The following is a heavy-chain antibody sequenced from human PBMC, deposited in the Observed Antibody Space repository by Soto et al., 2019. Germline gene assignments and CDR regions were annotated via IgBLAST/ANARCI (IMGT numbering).Heavy chain of an antibody. V-gene: IGHV4-39*01. CDR2: IYYSGST. CDR3: ARHRARNWFDP. Sequence: SLPCIVCGGAISSISYYGGWIRQPPGKGLEWIGSIYYSGSTYYNPSLKCRVTISVDTSKNQFSLKLSSVTAADTAVFYCARHRARNWFDPCGQGTMFAVSS. CDR1: GGAISSISYY. D-gene: IGHD6-6*01. J-gene: IGHJ5*02.